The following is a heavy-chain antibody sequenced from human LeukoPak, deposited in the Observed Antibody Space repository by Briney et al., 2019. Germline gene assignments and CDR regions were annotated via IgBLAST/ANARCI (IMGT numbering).Heavy chain of an antibody. CDR1: GYTLTELS. J-gene: IGHJ4*02. D-gene: IGHD1-26*01. V-gene: IGHV1-24*01. Sequence: ASVKVSCKVSGYTLTELSMHWVRQAPGKGLEWMGGFDPEDGETIYAQKFQGRVTMTEDTSTDTAYMELSSLRSEDTAVYYCATGYSGSYYSDCWGQGTLVTASS. CDR2: FDPEDGET. CDR3: ATGYSGSYYSDC.